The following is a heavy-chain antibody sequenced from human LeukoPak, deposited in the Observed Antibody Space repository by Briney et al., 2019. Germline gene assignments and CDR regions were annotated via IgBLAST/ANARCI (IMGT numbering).Heavy chain of an antibody. J-gene: IGHJ4*02. V-gene: IGHV4-34*12. CDR2: IIDTGST. CDR1: DGSFSGYY. CDR3: ARGLASGYPPIPFDY. D-gene: IGHD3-3*01. Sequence: SETLSLTCAVYDGSFSGYYWTWIRQPPGKGLEWIGEIIDTGSTKYNSSLKSRVTISVDTSKNQLSLSLDSVTAADTAVYYCARGLASGYPPIPFDYWGQGTLVTVSS.